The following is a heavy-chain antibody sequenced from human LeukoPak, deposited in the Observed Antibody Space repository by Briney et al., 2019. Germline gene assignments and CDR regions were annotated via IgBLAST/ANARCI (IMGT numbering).Heavy chain of an antibody. CDR3: AKGDGIGKHPIRAFYFDN. CDR1: GFIFSRHA. V-gene: IGHV3-23*01. Sequence: GGSLRLSCTASGFIFSRHAMSWVRQAPGKGLEWVSTTGLNSVNTLCADSVQGRFTISRDNSRNTLDLQIDNLRVDDTAVYYCAKGDGIGKHPIRAFYFDNWGQGTLVTVSS. CDR2: TGLNSVNT. J-gene: IGHJ4*02. D-gene: IGHD5-24*01.